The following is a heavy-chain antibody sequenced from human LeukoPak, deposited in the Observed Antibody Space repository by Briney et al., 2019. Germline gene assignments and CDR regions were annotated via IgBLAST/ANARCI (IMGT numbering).Heavy chain of an antibody. J-gene: IGHJ6*03. CDR2: IGTASDT. V-gene: IGHV3-13*01. Sequence: GGSLRLSCAASGFTFSSFDMHWVRQPTGQGLEWVSTIGTASDTYYPGSVEGRFTLSRDNAKNSLYLQMNSLTAGDTAVYYCARGPPGGKYYYMDVGGKGTTVTVSS. CDR1: GFTFSSFD. CDR3: ARGPPGGKYYYMDV. D-gene: IGHD3-16*01.